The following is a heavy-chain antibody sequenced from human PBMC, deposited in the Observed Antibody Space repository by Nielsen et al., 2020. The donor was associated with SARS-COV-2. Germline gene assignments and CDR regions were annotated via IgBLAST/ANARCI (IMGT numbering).Heavy chain of an antibody. CDR2: ISWNSGSI. J-gene: IGHJ2*01. CDR3: AKDMGPVIWYFDL. V-gene: IGHV3-9*01. D-gene: IGHD3-10*01. Sequence: GGSLRLSCAASGFTFDDYAMHWVRQAPGKGLEWVSGISWNSGSIGYADSVKGRFTISRDNAKNSLYLQMNSLRAEDTALYYCAKDMGPVIWYFDLWGRGTLVTVFS. CDR1: GFTFDDYA.